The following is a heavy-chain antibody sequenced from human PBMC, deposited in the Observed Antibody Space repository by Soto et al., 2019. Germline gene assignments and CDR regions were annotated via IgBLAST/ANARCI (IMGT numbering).Heavy chain of an antibody. CDR1: GFDFPGFW. Sequence: VQVVESGGTLVQPGGSLRLSCEVSGFDFPGFWMNWVRQAPGKGLEWVANINHGGSETNFLDSVKGRFPISRDNAKSTLYLQMNSLRVEDTAVYYCTRGGRDLDFWGQGTVVIVSS. CDR2: INHGGSET. J-gene: IGHJ4*02. CDR3: TRGGRDLDF. V-gene: IGHV3-7*04. D-gene: IGHD2-21*02.